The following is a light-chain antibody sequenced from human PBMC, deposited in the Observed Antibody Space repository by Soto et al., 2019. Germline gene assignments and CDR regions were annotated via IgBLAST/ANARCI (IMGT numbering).Light chain of an antibody. J-gene: IGLJ1*01. CDR1: SSDVGSYNL. CDR2: EGS. Sequence: QSALTQPASVSGSPGQSITISCTGTSSDVGSYNLVSWYQQHPGKAPKLMIYEGSKRPSGVSNRFSGSKSGNTASLTISGLKAEDEADYYCCSYAGSSTFRLFGTGTKVTVL. CDR3: CSYAGSSTFRL. V-gene: IGLV2-23*03.